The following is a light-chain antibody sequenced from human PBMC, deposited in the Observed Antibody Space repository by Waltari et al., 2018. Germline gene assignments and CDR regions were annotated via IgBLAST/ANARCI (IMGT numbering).Light chain of an antibody. V-gene: IGLV3-1*01. CDR3: QAWDSSTAWV. Sequence: SYELTQPPSVSVSPGQTASITCSGNNLGNKYVCWYQQKPGQSPVLVIYHDSRRPSGIPERFSGSNSGNTATLTISGTQPMDEADYYCQAWDSSTAWVFGGGTKLTVL. CDR2: HDS. J-gene: IGLJ3*02. CDR1: NLGNKY.